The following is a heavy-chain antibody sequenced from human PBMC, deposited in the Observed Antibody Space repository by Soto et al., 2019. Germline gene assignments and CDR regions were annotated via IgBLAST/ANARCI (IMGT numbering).Heavy chain of an antibody. J-gene: IGHJ4*02. CDR3: ARAPRGYSGYETRGAIDY. CDR1: GFTFSSYA. CDR2: ISSNGGST. D-gene: IGHD5-12*01. Sequence: SGGSLRLSCAASGFTFSSYAMHWVRQAPGKGLEYVSAISSNGGSTYYANSVKGRFTISRDNSKNTLYLQMGSLRAEDMAVYYCARAPRGYSGYETRGAIDYWGQGTLVTVSS. V-gene: IGHV3-64*01.